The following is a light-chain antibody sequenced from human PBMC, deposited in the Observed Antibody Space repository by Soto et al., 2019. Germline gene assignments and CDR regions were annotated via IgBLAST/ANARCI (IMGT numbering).Light chain of an antibody. CDR1: SSDIGGYNY. Sequence: QSALTQPASMSGSPGQSITISCTGTSSDIGGYNYISWYQQLPGKAPKFIIYDVRNRPSGVSNRFSGSRSGNTASLTISGRQAEDEADYYCSSYTSSSTVIFGGGTKLTVL. V-gene: IGLV2-14*01. CDR2: DVR. J-gene: IGLJ2*01. CDR3: SSYTSSSTVI.